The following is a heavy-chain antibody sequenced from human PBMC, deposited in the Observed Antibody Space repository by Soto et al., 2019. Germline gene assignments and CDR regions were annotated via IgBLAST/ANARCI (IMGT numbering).Heavy chain of an antibody. CDR1: GYIFRTSW. CDR3: ARSGGYAYHSPIPELFFDY. CDR2: IYPGDSDT. J-gene: IGHJ4*02. V-gene: IGHV5-51*01. D-gene: IGHD5-18*01. Sequence: GESLNISCNGSGYIFRTSWISWVRQMPGRGLELMGVIYPGDSDTKYSPSFEGQIIMSVDMSISTAYLQLNSLKASDTATYFCARSGGYAYHSPIPELFFDYWGQGTLVTVS.